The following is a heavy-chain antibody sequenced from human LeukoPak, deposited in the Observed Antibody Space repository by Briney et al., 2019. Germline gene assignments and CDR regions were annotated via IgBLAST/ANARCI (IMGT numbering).Heavy chain of an antibody. CDR2: INHSGST. D-gene: IGHD3-3*01. CDR1: GGSISSGGYY. V-gene: IGHV4-39*07. Sequence: SETLSLTCTVSGGSISSGGYYWSWIRQPPGKGLEWIGEINHSGSTNYNPSLKSRVTISVDTSKNQFSLKLSSVTAADTAVYYCARANYDFWSGYPKKYYYGMDVWGQGTTVTVSS. CDR3: ARANYDFWSGYPKKYYYGMDV. J-gene: IGHJ6*02.